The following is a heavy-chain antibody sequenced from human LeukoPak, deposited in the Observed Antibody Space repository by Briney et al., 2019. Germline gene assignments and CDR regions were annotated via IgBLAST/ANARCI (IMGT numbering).Heavy chain of an antibody. Sequence: GGSLRLSCVASGFTFSNAWMSWVRQAPRKGLEWVGRIKSKTDGGTTDYAAPVKGRFTISRDDSKNTLYLQMNSLKTEDTAVYYCTTDVRQYYYDTSGYWGQGTLVTVSS. CDR1: GFTFSNAW. V-gene: IGHV3-15*01. J-gene: IGHJ4*02. CDR3: TTDVRQYYYDTSGY. CDR2: IKSKTDGGTT. D-gene: IGHD3-22*01.